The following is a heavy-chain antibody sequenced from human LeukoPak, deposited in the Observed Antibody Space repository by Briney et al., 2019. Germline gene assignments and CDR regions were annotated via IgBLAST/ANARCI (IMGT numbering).Heavy chain of an antibody. CDR1: GFTFSSYA. J-gene: IGHJ4*02. Sequence: GGSLRLSCAASGFTFSSYAMNWVRQAPGKGLEWVSAISGSGGSTYYADSVTGRFTISRDNSKNTLYLQMNSLRAEDTAVYYCTRSPRWAAAPDYWGRGTLVTVSS. CDR3: TRSPRWAAAPDY. CDR2: ISGSGGST. V-gene: IGHV3-23*01. D-gene: IGHD6-13*01.